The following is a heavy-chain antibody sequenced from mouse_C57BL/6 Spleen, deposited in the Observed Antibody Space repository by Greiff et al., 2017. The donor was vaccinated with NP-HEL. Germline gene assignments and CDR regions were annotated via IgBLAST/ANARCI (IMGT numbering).Heavy chain of an antibody. CDR2: ISYDGSN. CDR1: GYSITSGYY. D-gene: IGHD2-2*01. V-gene: IGHV3-6*01. Sequence: DVHLVESGPGLVKPSQSLSLTCSVTGYSITSGYYWNWIRQFPGNKLEWMGYISYDGSNNYNPSLKNRISITRDTSKNQFFLKLNSVTTEDTATYYCARSGYDVYYAMDYWGQGTSVTVSS. CDR3: ARSGYDVYYAMDY. J-gene: IGHJ4*01.